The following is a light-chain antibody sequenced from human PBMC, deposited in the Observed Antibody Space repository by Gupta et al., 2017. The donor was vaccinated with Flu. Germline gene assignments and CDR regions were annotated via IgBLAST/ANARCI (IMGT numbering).Light chain of an antibody. V-gene: IGKV3-11*01. CDR2: DAS. Sequence: ELVLTHPPATLSLSPGERATLSCRASQSVSSYLAWYQQKPGQAPRLLIYDASNRATGIPARFSGSGSGTEFTLTISSLEPEDFAVYYCQQRSNWPWTFGQGTKVEIK. CDR1: QSVSSY. CDR3: QQRSNWPWT. J-gene: IGKJ1*01.